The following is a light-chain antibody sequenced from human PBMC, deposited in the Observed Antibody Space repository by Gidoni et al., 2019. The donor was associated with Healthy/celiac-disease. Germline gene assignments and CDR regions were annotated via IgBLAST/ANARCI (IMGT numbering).Light chain of an antibody. CDR1: QGIISY. Sequence: DIQLTQPPSFLSASVGDRVTITCRASQGIISYLAWYQQKPGKAPKLLIYAASTLQSGVPSRFSGSGSGTEFTLTSSSLQPEDFATYYCQQLNSYPRTFGQXTKVEIK. CDR3: QQLNSYPRT. CDR2: AAS. V-gene: IGKV1-9*01. J-gene: IGKJ1*01.